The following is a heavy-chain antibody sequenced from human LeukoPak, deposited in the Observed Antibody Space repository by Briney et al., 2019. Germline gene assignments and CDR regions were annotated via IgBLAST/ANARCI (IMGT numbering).Heavy chain of an antibody. CDR3: AKDGAVVTLVKFDY. D-gene: IGHD4-23*01. CDR2: ISSSGGST. CDR1: GFTFSSYA. J-gene: IGHJ4*02. V-gene: IGHV3-23*01. Sequence: GGSLRLSCAASGFTFSSYAMSWVRQAPGKGLEWVSAISSSGGSTYYADSVKGRFTISRDNSKNTLYLQMNSLRAEDTAVYYCAKDGAVVTLVKFDYWGQGTLVTVSS.